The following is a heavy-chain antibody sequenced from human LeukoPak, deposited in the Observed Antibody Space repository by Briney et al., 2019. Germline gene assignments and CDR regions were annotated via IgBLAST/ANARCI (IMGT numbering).Heavy chain of an antibody. D-gene: IGHD6-13*01. V-gene: IGHV3-7*01. J-gene: IGHJ6*03. Sequence: GGSLRLSCAGSGFTFSSYWMSWVRQAPGKGLEWVANIKQDGSEKHYVDSVKGRFTMSRDNAKNSLYLQMNSLRAEDTAVYFCARVKQQLVRLLGRDTTYYYYYYMDVWGKGTTVTVSS. CDR2: IKQDGSEK. CDR3: ARVKQQLVRLLGRDTTYYYYYYMDV. CDR1: GFTFSSYW.